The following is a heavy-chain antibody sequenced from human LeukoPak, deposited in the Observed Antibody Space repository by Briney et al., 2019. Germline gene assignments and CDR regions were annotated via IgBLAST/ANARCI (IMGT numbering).Heavy chain of an antibody. D-gene: IGHD6-6*01. Sequence: PSETLSLTCTVSGGSISSYYWSWIRQPPGKGLEWIGYIYYSGSTNYNPSLKSRVTISVDTSKNQFSLKLSSVTAADTAVYYCARQYSPSSWYFDLWGRGTLVTVSS. J-gene: IGHJ2*01. CDR2: IYYSGST. CDR1: GGSISSYY. CDR3: ARQYSPSSWYFDL. V-gene: IGHV4-59*01.